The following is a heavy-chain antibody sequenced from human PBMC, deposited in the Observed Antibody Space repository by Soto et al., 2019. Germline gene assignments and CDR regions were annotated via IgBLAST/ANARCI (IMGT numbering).Heavy chain of an antibody. CDR2: ISGSGGST. CDR3: AKDPLPPHLTSTIHSTGDV. V-gene: IGHV3-23*01. D-gene: IGHD5-18*01. J-gene: IGHJ6*02. CDR1: GFTFSSYA. Sequence: PGGSLRLSCAASGFTFSSYAMSWVRQAPGKGLAWVSAISGSGGSTYYADSVKGRFTISRDNSKNTLYLQMNSLRAEDTAVYYCAKDPLPPHLTSTIHSTGDVWGQGTTVTVSS.